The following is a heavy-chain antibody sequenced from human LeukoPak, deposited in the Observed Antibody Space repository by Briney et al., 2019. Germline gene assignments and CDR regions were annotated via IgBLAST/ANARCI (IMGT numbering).Heavy chain of an antibody. D-gene: IGHD2-2*02. CDR3: ARVVVPAAIGFDP. J-gene: IGHJ5*02. Sequence: GGSLRLSCAASGFTFSRYWMHWVRQAPGKGLVWVSRINSDGSSTSYADSVKGRFTISRDNAKNTLYLQMNSLRAEDTAVYYCARVVVPAAIGFDPWGQGTLVTVSS. CDR1: GFTFSRYW. V-gene: IGHV3-74*01. CDR2: INSDGSST.